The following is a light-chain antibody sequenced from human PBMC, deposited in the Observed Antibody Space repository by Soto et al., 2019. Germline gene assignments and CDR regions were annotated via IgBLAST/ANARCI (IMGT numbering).Light chain of an antibody. Sequence: EIVMTQSPATLSVSPGERATLSCRASQSVSSNLAWYQQKPGQAPRLLIYGASTRATGIPARFSGSGSGTEFTLSISSLQSEDIAVYYCQQYNNWGTFDQGTTVEIK. CDR2: GAS. CDR1: QSVSSN. CDR3: QQYNNWGT. V-gene: IGKV3-15*01. J-gene: IGKJ1*01.